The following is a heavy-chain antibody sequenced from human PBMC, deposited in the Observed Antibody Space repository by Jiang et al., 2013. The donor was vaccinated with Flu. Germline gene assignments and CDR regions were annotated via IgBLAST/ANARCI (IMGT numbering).Heavy chain of an antibody. CDR1: GDSVSSGSYY. V-gene: IGHV4-61*02. D-gene: IGHD1-14*01. CDR2: MYSNGSP. Sequence: EYGPGLVKPSQTLSLVCSVSGDSVSSGSYYWTWIRQSAEKGLEWLGRMYSNGSPKYNPSLKSRLTFSIDTFKNQFLLSLTSLTAADTAVYYCATGRSGWYESLHVWGQGTRVLVSS. CDR3: ATGRSGWYESLHV. J-gene: IGHJ3*01.